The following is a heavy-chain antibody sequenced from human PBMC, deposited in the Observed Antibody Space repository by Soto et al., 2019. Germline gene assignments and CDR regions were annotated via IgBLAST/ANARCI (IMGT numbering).Heavy chain of an antibody. CDR2: IYYSGST. Sequence: LETLSLTCTVSGGSISSYYWSWIRQPPGKGLEWIGYIYYSGSTNYNPSLKSRVTISVDTSKNQFSLKLSSVTAADTAVYYCARHEYSSSWYDASFDYWGQGTLVTVSS. V-gene: IGHV4-59*08. J-gene: IGHJ4*02. D-gene: IGHD6-13*01. CDR3: ARHEYSSSWYDASFDY. CDR1: GGSISSYY.